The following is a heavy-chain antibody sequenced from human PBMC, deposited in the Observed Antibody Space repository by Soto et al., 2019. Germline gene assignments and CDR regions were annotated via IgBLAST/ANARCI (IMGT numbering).Heavy chain of an antibody. Sequence: SETLSLTCAVYGGSFSGYYWSWIRQPPGKGLEWIGEINHSGSTNYNPSLKSRVTISVDTSKNQFSLKLSSVTAADTAVYYCARGRATVTTLEFDYWGQGTLVIVSS. D-gene: IGHD4-17*01. J-gene: IGHJ4*02. V-gene: IGHV4-34*01. CDR3: ARGRATVTTLEFDY. CDR2: INHSGST. CDR1: GGSFSGYY.